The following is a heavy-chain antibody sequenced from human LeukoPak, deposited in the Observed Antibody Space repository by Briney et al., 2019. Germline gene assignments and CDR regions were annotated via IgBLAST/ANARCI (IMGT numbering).Heavy chain of an antibody. CDR3: ARDPHEFSSGWSHFEY. D-gene: IGHD6-19*01. CDR1: GYTFTSYG. CDR2: ISTYNGNT. J-gene: IGHJ4*02. V-gene: IGHV1-18*01. Sequence: GSVKVSCKASGYTFTSYGISWVRQAPGQGLEWMGWISTYNGNTNYAQKLQGRVTMTTDTSTSTAYMELRSLRSDDTAVYYCARDPHEFSSGWSHFEYWGQGTLVTVSS.